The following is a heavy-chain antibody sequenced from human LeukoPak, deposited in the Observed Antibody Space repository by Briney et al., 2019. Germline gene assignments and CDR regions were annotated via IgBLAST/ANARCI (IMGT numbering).Heavy chain of an antibody. CDR1: GFTFDIYG. CDR3: ARGDDGAY. Sequence: GGSLRLSCAASGFTFDIYGMNWIRQAPGKGLEWVSHIISGSSPKYYADSVRGRFTISRDNAKKSLYLQMNSLRVEDTAVYYCARGDDGAYWGQGTLVTVSS. D-gene: IGHD3-16*01. V-gene: IGHV3-48*04. CDR2: IISGSSPK. J-gene: IGHJ4*02.